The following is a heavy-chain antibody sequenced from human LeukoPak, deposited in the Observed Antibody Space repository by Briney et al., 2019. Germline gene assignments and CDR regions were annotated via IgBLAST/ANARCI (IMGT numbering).Heavy chain of an antibody. CDR2: IYYTERT. CDR3: AGDRWYSSSSRGTFDI. J-gene: IGHJ3*02. D-gene: IGHD6-6*01. Sequence: SETLSLTCSVSGGSISSYYWSWIRQPPGKGLEWIGYIYYTERTNYNPSLKSRVTISIDTSKSQFSLKLSSVTAADTAVYYCAGDRWYSSSSRGTFDIWGQGTMVTVSS. CDR1: GGSISSYY. V-gene: IGHV4-59*12.